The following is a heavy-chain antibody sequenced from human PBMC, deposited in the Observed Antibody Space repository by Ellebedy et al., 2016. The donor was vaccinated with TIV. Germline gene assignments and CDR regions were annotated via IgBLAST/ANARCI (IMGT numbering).Heavy chain of an antibody. V-gene: IGHV4-59*11. J-gene: IGHJ3*02. CDR3: ARGDTAMVTGAFDI. CDR2: VYYSGST. D-gene: IGHD5-18*01. Sequence: MPSETLSLTCTVSGGSISTHYWNWIRQPPGKGLEWIGYVYYSGSTNYNPSLKSRVTISVDTSKNQFSLKLSSVTAADTAVYYCARGDTAMVTGAFDIWGQGTMVTVSS. CDR1: GGSISTHY.